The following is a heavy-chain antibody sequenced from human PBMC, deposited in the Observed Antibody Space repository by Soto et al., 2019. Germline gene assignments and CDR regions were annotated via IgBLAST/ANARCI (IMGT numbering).Heavy chain of an antibody. V-gene: IGHV3-11*06. D-gene: IGHD6-13*01. J-gene: IGHJ6*02. CDR3: ARDGGLAAAADGNYYGMDV. CDR1: GFTFSDYY. Sequence: FLRLSCAASGFTFSDYYMSWIRQAPGKGLEWVSYISSSSSYTNYADSVKGRFTISRDNAKNSLYLQMNSLRAEDTAVYYCARDGGLAAAADGNYYGMDVWGQGTTVTVSS. CDR2: ISSSSSYT.